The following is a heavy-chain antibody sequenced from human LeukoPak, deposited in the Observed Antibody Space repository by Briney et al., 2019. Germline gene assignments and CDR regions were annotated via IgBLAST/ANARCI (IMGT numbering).Heavy chain of an antibody. CDR1: GGSISSSSYY. D-gene: IGHD2-2*01. V-gene: IGHV4-39*07. Sequence: SETLSLTCTVSGGSISSSSYYWSWIRQPPGKGLEWIGEINHSGSTNYNPSLKSRVTISVDTSKNQFSLKLSSVTAADTAVYYCARGYVYFDYWGQGTLVTVSS. CDR2: INHSGST. CDR3: ARGYVYFDY. J-gene: IGHJ4*02.